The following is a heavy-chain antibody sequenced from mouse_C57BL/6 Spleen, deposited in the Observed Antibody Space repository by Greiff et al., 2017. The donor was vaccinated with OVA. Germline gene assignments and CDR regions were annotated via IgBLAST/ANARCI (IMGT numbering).Heavy chain of an antibody. V-gene: IGHV1-82*01. CDR1: GYAFSSSW. Sequence: QVQLQQSGPELVKPGASVKISCKASGYAFSSSWMNWVKQRPGKGLEWIGRIYPGDGDTNYNGKFKGKATLTADKSSSTAYMQLSSLTSEDSAVDFCARVTASNYYFDYWGQGTTLTVSS. CDR2: IYPGDGDT. D-gene: IGHD1-2*01. J-gene: IGHJ2*01. CDR3: ARVTASNYYFDY.